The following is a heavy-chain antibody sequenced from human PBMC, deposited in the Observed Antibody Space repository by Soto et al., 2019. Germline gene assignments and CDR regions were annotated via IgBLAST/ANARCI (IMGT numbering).Heavy chain of an antibody. D-gene: IGHD6-19*01. Sequence: QVELVQSGAEVKKPGSSVKVSCKASGGTFSSYAISWVRQAPGQGLEWMGGIIPIFGTANYAQKFQGRVTITAEESTSTAYMELSSLRSEDTAVYYCARSIAVAAYDAFDIWGQGTMVTVSS. CDR2: IIPIFGTA. CDR3: ARSIAVAAYDAFDI. V-gene: IGHV1-69*01. CDR1: GGTFSSYA. J-gene: IGHJ3*02.